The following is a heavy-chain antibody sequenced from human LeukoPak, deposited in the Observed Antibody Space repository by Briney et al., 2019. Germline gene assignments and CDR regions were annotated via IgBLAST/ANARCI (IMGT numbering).Heavy chain of an antibody. D-gene: IGHD3-9*01. V-gene: IGHV1-2*02. Sequence: ASAKVSCTASGYTFTGYYMHWVRQAPGQGLEWMGWINPNSGGTNYAQKFQGRVTMTRDTSISTAYMELSRLRSDDTAVYYCARDILTGYVGLIDYWGQGTLVTVSS. J-gene: IGHJ4*02. CDR1: GYTFTGYY. CDR2: INPNSGGT. CDR3: ARDILTGYVGLIDY.